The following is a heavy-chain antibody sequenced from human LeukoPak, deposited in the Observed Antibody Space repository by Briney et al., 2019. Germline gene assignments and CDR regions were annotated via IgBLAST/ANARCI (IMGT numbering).Heavy chain of an antibody. CDR1: GYSFTSSW. J-gene: IGHJ5*02. CDR2: IFPADSDT. D-gene: IGHD2-15*01. V-gene: IGHV5-51*01. Sequence: GESLKISCQASGYSFTSSWIGWVRQMPGKGLEWMGTIFPADSDTRYSPSFQGQVTISVDKSNNPAYLQWSSLKASDTAIYYCARLSGGSPWGQGTLVTVSS. CDR3: ARLSGGSP.